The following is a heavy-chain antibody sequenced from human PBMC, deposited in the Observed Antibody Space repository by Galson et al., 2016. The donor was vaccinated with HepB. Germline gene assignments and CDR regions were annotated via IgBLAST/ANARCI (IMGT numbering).Heavy chain of an antibody. CDR1: GFTFSSYS. J-gene: IGHJ5*02. V-gene: IGHV3-21*01. D-gene: IGHD3-22*01. Sequence: SLRLSCAASGFTFSSYSVNWVRQAPGKGLEWVSSISSSSSYIYYADSVKGRFTISRDNAKNSLYLQMNSLRAEDTAVYYCARGAFYDSSGNWFDPWGQGTLVTVSS. CDR2: ISSSSSYI. CDR3: ARGAFYDSSGNWFDP.